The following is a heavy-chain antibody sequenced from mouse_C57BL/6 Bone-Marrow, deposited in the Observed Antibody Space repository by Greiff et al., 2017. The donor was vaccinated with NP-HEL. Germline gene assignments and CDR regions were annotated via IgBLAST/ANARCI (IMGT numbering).Heavy chain of an antibody. CDR2: INPSTGGT. J-gene: IGHJ2*01. Sequence: VQLKESGPELVKPGASVKISCKASGYSFTGYYMNWVKQSPEKSLEWIGEINPSTGGTTYNQKFKAKATLTVDKSSSTAYMQLKSLTSEDSAVYYCARLELFDYWGQGTTLTVSS. CDR1: GYSFTGYY. V-gene: IGHV1-42*01. CDR3: ARLELFDY. D-gene: IGHD1-1*01.